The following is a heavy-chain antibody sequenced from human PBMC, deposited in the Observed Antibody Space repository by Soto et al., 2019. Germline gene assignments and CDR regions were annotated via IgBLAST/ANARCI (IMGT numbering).Heavy chain of an antibody. CDR1: GGTFSSYA. J-gene: IGHJ4*02. Sequence: GASVKVSCKASGGTFSSYAISCVRQAPGQGLEWMGGIIPIFGTANYAQKFQGRVTITADESTSTAYMELSSLRSEDTAVYYCARAGLPGYSYGLWGQGTLVTVSS. V-gene: IGHV1-69*13. D-gene: IGHD5-18*01. CDR3: ARAGLPGYSYGL. CDR2: IIPIFGTA.